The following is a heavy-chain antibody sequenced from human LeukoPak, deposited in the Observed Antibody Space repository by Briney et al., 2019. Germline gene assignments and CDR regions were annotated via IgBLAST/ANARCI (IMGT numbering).Heavy chain of an antibody. CDR2: IRYDGSNK. CDR3: AKGGHWYYYDSSGPDTLSEWVDY. D-gene: IGHD3-22*01. Sequence: PGGSLRLSCAASGFTFINYWMSWVRQAPGKGLEWVAFIRYDGSNKYYADSVKGRFTISRDNSKNTLYLQMNSLRAEDTAVYYCAKGGHWYYYDSSGPDTLSEWVDYWGQGTLVTVSS. CDR1: GFTFINYW. J-gene: IGHJ4*02. V-gene: IGHV3-30*02.